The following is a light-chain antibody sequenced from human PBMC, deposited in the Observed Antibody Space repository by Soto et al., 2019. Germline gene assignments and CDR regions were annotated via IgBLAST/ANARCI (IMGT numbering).Light chain of an antibody. V-gene: IGKV1-5*03. CDR2: QAS. CDR1: QSISSW. CDR3: QQYNSYPVT. J-gene: IGKJ4*01. Sequence: DIQMTQSPSTLSASVGDRVTTTCRASQSISSWLAWYQQKPGQAPKLLIYQASALESGVPSRFSGSGSGTEFTLNITSLQPDDFATYYCQQYNSYPVTCGVGTRVEIK.